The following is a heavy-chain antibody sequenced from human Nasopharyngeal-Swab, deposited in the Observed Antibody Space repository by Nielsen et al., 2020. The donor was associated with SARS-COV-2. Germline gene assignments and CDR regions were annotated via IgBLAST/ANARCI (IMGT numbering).Heavy chain of an antibody. D-gene: IGHD3-22*01. J-gene: IGHJ3*02. V-gene: IGHV3-13*04. CDR2: IGTAGDT. Sequence: GESLKISCAASGFTFSSYDMHWVRQATGKGLEWVSAIGTAGDTNYPGSVKGRFTISRENAKNSLYLQMNSLRAGDTAVYYCARGYDSSGYLRPIDAFDIWGQGTMVTVSS. CDR3: ARGYDSSGYLRPIDAFDI. CDR1: GFTFSSYD.